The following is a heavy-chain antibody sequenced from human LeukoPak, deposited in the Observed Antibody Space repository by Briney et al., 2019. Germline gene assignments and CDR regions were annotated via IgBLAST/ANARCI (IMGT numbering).Heavy chain of an antibody. CDR3: ARAGYYYDSSGYYYFDY. CDR2: INPNSGGT. J-gene: IGHJ4*02. D-gene: IGHD3-22*01. V-gene: IGHV1-2*02. CDR1: GYTFTGYY. Sequence: GASVKVSCKASGYTFTGYYMHWVRQAPGQGLEWMGWINPNSGGTNYAQQFQGRVTMTRDTSISTAYMELSRLRSDDTAVYYCARAGYYYDSSGYYYFDYWGQGTLVTVSS.